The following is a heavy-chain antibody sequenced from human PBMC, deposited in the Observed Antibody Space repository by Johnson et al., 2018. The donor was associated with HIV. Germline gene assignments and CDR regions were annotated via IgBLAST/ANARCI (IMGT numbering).Heavy chain of an antibody. V-gene: IGHV3-66*01. CDR1: GFTVSSNY. D-gene: IGHD6-6*01. Sequence: EVQLVESGGGLVQPGGSLRLSCAASGFTVSSNYMSCVRQAPGKGLEWVSVIYSGVSTYYADSVKGRFTISRDNSKNTLYLQMNSLIAEDTAVYYCASLSSSGAFDIWGQGTMVTVSS. J-gene: IGHJ3*02. CDR2: IYSGVST. CDR3: ASLSSSGAFDI.